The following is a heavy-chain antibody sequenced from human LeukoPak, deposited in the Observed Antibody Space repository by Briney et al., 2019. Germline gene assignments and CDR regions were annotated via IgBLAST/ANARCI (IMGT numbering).Heavy chain of an antibody. CDR2: IYPGDSDT. Sequence: GESLKISCKGSGYNFITYWIAWVRQMPGKGLEWMGIIYPGDSDTRYSPSLQGQVTISADKSISTAYLQWSSLKASDTAMYYCARRVGGYDPFDYWGQGTLVTVSS. CDR3: ARRVGGYDPFDY. D-gene: IGHD5-12*01. V-gene: IGHV5-51*01. CDR1: GYNFITYW. J-gene: IGHJ4*02.